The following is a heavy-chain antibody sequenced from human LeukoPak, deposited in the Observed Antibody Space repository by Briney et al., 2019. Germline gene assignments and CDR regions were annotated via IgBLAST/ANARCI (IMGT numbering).Heavy chain of an antibody. V-gene: IGHV4-59*12. CDR1: GGSISSYY. CDR2: INYSGST. J-gene: IGHJ2*01. Sequence: SETLSLTCTVSGGSISSYYWSWIRQPPGKGLEWIGYINYSGSTNYNPSLKSRVTISVDKSKNQFSLKLSPVTAADTAVYYCARDGIIAVAGNGYFDLWGRGTLVTVSS. CDR3: ARDGIIAVAGNGYFDL. D-gene: IGHD6-19*01.